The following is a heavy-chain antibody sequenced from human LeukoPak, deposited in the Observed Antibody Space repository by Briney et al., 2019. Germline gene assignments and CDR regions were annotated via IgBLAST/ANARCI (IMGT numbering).Heavy chain of an antibody. V-gene: IGHV3-48*02. CDR1: GFTFSSYS. J-gene: IGHJ4*02. CDR3: AFVPWTTVTTIDY. D-gene: IGHD4-17*01. Sequence: GGSLRLSCAASGFTFSSYSMNWVRQAPGEGLGWVSYISSSSSTIYYADSVKGRFTISRDNAKNSLYLQMNSLRDEDTAVYYCAFVPWTTVTTIDYWGQGTLVTVSS. CDR2: ISSSSSTI.